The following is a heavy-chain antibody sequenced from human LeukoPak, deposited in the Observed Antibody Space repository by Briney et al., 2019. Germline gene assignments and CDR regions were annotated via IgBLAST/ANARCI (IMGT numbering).Heavy chain of an antibody. D-gene: IGHD2-2*01. V-gene: IGHV1-18*01. CDR1: GYTFTSYG. CDR3: ARRHIVVVPAAPSYYYYGMDV. CDR2: ISAYNGNT. J-gene: IGHJ6*02. Sequence: ASVKVSCKASGYTFTSYGISWVRQAPGQGLEWMGWISAYNGNTNYAQKLQGRVTMTTDTSTSTAYMELRSLRSDDTAVYYCARRHIVVVPAAPSYYYYGMDVWGQGTTVTVSS.